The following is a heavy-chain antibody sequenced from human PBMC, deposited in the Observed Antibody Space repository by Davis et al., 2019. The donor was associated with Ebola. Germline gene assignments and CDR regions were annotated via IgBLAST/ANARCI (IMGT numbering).Heavy chain of an antibody. Sequence: SETLSLTCAVYGGSFSGYYWSWIRQPPGKGLEWIGYIYYSGSTYYNPSLKSRVTISVDTSKNQFSLKLSSVTAADTAVYYCARSAGLWFGELFRHWGQGTLVTVSS. CDR3: ARSAGLWFGELFRH. V-gene: IGHV4-34*09. D-gene: IGHD3-10*01. J-gene: IGHJ4*02. CDR2: IYYSGST. CDR1: GGSFSGYY.